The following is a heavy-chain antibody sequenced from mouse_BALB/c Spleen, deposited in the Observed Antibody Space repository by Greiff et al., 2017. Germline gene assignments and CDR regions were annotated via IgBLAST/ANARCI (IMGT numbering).Heavy chain of an antibody. D-gene: IGHD3-3*01. V-gene: IGHV7-3*02. J-gene: IGHJ3*01. CDR3: ARDRDAWFAY. Sequence: VQLKQSGGGLVQPGGSLRLSCATSGFTFTDYYMSWVRQPPGKALEWLGFIRNKANGYTTEYSASVKGRFTISRDNSQSILYLQMNTLRAEDSATYYCARDRDAWFAYWGQGTLVTVSA. CDR2: IRNKANGYTT. CDR1: GFTFTDYY.